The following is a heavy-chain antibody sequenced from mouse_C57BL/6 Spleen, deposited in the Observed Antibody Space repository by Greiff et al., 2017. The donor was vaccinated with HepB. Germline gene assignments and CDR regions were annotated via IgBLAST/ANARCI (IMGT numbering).Heavy chain of an antibody. Sequence: VQLQQPGAELVKPGASVKLSCKASGYTFTSYWMQWVKQRPGQGLEWIGEIDPSDSYTNYNQKFKGKATLTVDTSSSTAYMQLSSLTSEDSAVYYCARWGLLPYAMDYWGQGTSVTVSS. CDR2: IDPSDSYT. J-gene: IGHJ4*01. CDR3: ARWGLLPYAMDY. D-gene: IGHD2-3*01. CDR1: GYTFTSYW. V-gene: IGHV1-50*01.